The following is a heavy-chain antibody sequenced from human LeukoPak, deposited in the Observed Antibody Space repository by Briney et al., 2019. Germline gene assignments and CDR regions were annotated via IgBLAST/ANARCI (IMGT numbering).Heavy chain of an antibody. D-gene: IGHD1-26*01. CDR1: GFTFSSYS. CDR2: IYSGGST. J-gene: IGHJ4*02. CDR3: AREGATREGNFDY. V-gene: IGHV3-66*01. Sequence: PGGSLRLSCAASGFTFSSYSMNWVRQAPGKGLEWVSVIYSGGSTYYADSVKGRFTISRDNSKNTLYLQMNSLRAEDTAVYYCAREGATREGNFDYWGQGTLVTVSS.